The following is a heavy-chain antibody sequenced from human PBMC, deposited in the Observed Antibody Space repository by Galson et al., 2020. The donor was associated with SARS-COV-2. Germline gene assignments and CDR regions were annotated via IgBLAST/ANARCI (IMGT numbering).Heavy chain of an antibody. CDR1: GFTVSSNY. J-gene: IGHJ3*02. D-gene: IGHD3-16*01. Sequence: TGGSLRLPCAASGFTVSSNYMSWVRQAPGKGLEWVSVINTGGSTYYADSVKGRFTIARHNSKNTLYLQMNSLRAEEPAVYYCARELMWGLEIWGQGTMVTVSS. CDR2: INTGGST. CDR3: ARELMWGLEI. V-gene: IGHV3-53*04.